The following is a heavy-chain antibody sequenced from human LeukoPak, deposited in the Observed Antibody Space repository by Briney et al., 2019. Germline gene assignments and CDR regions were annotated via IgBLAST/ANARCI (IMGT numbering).Heavy chain of an antibody. V-gene: IGHV4-59*08. J-gene: IGHJ4*02. Sequence: SETLSLTCTVSGGSLSSYYWSWIRQPPGKGLEWIGYIYYSGSTNYNPSLKSRVTISVDTSKNQFSLKLTSVTAADTAVYYCARQYYYDSSGYRDWGQGTLVTVSS. D-gene: IGHD3-22*01. CDR1: GGSLSSYY. CDR2: IYYSGST. CDR3: ARQYYYDSSGYRD.